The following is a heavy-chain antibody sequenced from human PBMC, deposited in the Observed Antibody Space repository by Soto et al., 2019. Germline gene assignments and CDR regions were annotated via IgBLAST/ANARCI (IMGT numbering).Heavy chain of an antibody. D-gene: IGHD2-21*01. CDR3: ARGGPTAYYFDY. CDR1: GGSINSGGYY. J-gene: IGHJ4*02. V-gene: IGHV4-31*03. Sequence: NPSETLSLTCSVSGGSINSGGYYWTWIRQHPEKGLEWIGYIYYSGSTYYKPSLKSRVTISVDTSKNQFSLMLSSVTAADTAVYYCARGGPTAYYFDYWGLGTLVTVSS. CDR2: IYYSGST.